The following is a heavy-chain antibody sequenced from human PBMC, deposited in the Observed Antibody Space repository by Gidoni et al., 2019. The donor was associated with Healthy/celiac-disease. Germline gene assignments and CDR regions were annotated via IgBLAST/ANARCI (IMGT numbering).Heavy chain of an antibody. D-gene: IGHD3-10*02. CDR3: ARDGTLGSGSLRTEFDY. Sequence: QVQLVQSGAEVKKPGASVKVYCKASGYTFTSYGLSWVRQAPGQALEWMGWISAYNGNTNYAQKLQGRVTMTTDTSTSTAYMELRSLRSDDTAVYYCARDGTLGSGSLRTEFDYWGQGTLVTVSS. J-gene: IGHJ4*02. CDR2: ISAYNGNT. V-gene: IGHV1-18*01. CDR1: GYTFTSYG.